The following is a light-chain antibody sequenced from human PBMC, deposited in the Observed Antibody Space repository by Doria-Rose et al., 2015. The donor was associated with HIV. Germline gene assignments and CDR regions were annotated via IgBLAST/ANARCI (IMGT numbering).Light chain of an antibody. CDR2: DGS. J-gene: IGKJ1*01. CDR3: HQYGTSWT. Sequence: EIVLTQSPGTLSLSPGERATLSCRASQSFSSTYFAWYQQTPGQAPSLLIYDGSTRATGIPDRFSASGSGTDFTLTINRLEPEDFALYYCHQYGTSWTFGQGTKVEI. V-gene: IGKV3-20*01. CDR1: QSFSSTY.